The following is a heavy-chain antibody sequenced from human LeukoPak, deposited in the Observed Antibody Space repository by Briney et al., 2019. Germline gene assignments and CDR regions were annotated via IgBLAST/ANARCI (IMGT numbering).Heavy chain of an antibody. J-gene: IGHJ3*02. D-gene: IGHD6-19*01. Sequence: GGSLRLSCVASGFTFRGHAMSWVRQAPGKGPKWVAAITGPGGSTYYADSVKGRFIISRDNSKNTVFLQMRSLRADDTAVYYCAKDRQAVRDAFDIWGQGTTVSVSS. V-gene: IGHV3-23*01. CDR3: AKDRQAVRDAFDI. CDR1: GFTFRGHA. CDR2: ITGPGGST.